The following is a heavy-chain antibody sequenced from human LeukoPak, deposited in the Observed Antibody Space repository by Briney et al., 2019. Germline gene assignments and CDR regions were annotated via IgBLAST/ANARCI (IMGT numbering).Heavy chain of an antibody. J-gene: IGHJ5*02. D-gene: IGHD2-2*01. Sequence: PSETLSLTCTLSVTSISSYYWSWIRQPPGKGLEWMGYIDGSTNYNPSRKRRVTISLDTSKNQFSLTLRSVTAADTAVYYCARVDCSSTSCVYFDTWGQGKLVTVSS. CDR1: VTSISSYY. V-gene: IGHV4-59*01. CDR2: IDGST. CDR3: ARVDCSSTSCVYFDT.